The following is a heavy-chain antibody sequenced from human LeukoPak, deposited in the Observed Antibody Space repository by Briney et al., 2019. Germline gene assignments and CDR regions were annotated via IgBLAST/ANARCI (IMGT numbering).Heavy chain of an antibody. D-gene: IGHD3-10*02. CDR1: GVSISSYY. Sequence: SETLSLTCTVSGVSISSYYGSWIRQPPGKGLEWIGYIYTSGSTNHNPSLKSRVTISVDTSKNQFSLKLSSVTAADTAVYYCARHVSTSESENFDYWGQGTLVTVSS. CDR3: ARHVSTSESENFDY. V-gene: IGHV4-4*09. CDR2: IYTSGST. J-gene: IGHJ4*02.